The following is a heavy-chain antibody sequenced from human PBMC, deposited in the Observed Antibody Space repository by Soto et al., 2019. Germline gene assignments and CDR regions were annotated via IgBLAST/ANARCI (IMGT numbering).Heavy chain of an antibody. D-gene: IGHD6-13*01. CDR1: GFTVSSNY. CDR2: MYSGGST. V-gene: IGHV3-66*01. CDR3: ARSSSTWLYYFDY. J-gene: IGHJ4*02. Sequence: EAQLVESGGGLVQPGGSLRLSCVASGFTVSSNYMSWVRQTPGKGLEWVSVMYSGGSTYYADSVKGSFTISRDYSKNTLYLQMNSLRAEDTAVYYCARSSSTWLYYFDYWGQGTLVTVSS.